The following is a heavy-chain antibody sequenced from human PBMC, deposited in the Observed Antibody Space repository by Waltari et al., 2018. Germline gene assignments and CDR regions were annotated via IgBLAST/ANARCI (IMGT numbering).Heavy chain of an antibody. Sequence: QLQLQESGPGLVKPSETLSFTCTVSGGSISSSSYYWGWLRQPPGKGLEWIGSIYYSGRTYYNPSLKSRVTISVDTSKNQFSLKLSSVTAADTAVYYCATKRESSASGFDYWGQGTLVTVSS. V-gene: IGHV4-39*01. J-gene: IGHJ4*02. CDR3: ATKRESSASGFDY. D-gene: IGHD6-19*01. CDR1: GGSISSSSYY. CDR2: IYYSGRT.